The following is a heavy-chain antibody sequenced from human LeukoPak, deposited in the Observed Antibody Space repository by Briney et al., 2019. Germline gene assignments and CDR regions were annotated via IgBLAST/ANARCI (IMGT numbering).Heavy chain of an antibody. D-gene: IGHD5-18*01. Sequence: GASVKVSCKTSGYTFTSYVINWVRQAPGQGLEWMGWISAYTGNTYYAQKVKGRVTMTTDTSTSTAYMELSSLRSEDTAVYYCAASRYSYGYGYYYYYMDVWGKGTTVTISS. V-gene: IGHV1-18*01. CDR3: AASRYSYGYGYYYYYMDV. CDR2: ISAYTGNT. CDR1: GYTFTSYV. J-gene: IGHJ6*03.